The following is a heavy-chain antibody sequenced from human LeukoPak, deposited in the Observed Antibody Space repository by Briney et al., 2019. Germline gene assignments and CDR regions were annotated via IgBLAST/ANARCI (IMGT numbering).Heavy chain of an antibody. CDR1: GFTFSGYS. J-gene: IGHJ4*02. V-gene: IGHV3-20*04. CDR3: ARGDSSGWYFDQ. CDR2: INWNGGST. D-gene: IGHD6-19*01. Sequence: PGGSLRLSCAASGFTFSGYSISWVRQPPGKGLQWVAGINWNGGSTGYADSVRGRFTISRDNAKNSLYLQMNSLRAEDTALYYCARGDSSGWYFDQWGQGILVTVSA.